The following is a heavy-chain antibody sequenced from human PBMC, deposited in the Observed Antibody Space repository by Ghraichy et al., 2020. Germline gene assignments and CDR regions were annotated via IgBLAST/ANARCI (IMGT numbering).Heavy chain of an antibody. Sequence: SETLSLTCTVSGGSISIDYWSWIRQLPGKGLEWIGYTYNSCNTIYNPSLKSRVTISVDPSKNQYSLHMNSVTAADTAMYFCVRDRELTYWGQGTLVTVSS. D-gene: IGHD1-26*01. CDR2: TYNSCNT. V-gene: IGHV4-59*12. CDR1: GGSISIDY. CDR3: VRDRELTY. J-gene: IGHJ4*02.